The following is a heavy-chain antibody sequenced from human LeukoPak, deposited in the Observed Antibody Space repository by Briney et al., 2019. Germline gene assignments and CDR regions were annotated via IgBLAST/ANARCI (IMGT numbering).Heavy chain of an antibody. CDR3: ASPTTFRGSGLDY. Sequence: SVKVSCKASRDTFSSYAISWVRQAPGQGLEWMGRIIPIFGTANYAQKFQGRVTITTDESTSTAYMELSSLRSEDTAVYYCASPTTFRGSGLDYWGQGTLVTVSS. J-gene: IGHJ4*02. CDR2: IIPIFGTA. CDR1: RDTFSSYA. V-gene: IGHV1-69*05. D-gene: IGHD3-3*01.